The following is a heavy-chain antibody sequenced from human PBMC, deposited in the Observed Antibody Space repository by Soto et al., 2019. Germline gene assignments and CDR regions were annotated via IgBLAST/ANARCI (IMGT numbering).Heavy chain of an antibody. D-gene: IGHD1-1*01. Sequence: GGSLRLSCAASGFTVSSNYMSWVSRTPGKGLEWVSIIYSGGSTYYAGSVEGRFTISRDNSKNTVYLQMNSLRVEDTAVYYCARAHNWNDAYFDYWGRGTLVTVSS. J-gene: IGHJ4*02. CDR2: IYSGGST. CDR1: GFTVSSNY. CDR3: ARAHNWNDAYFDY. V-gene: IGHV3-53*01.